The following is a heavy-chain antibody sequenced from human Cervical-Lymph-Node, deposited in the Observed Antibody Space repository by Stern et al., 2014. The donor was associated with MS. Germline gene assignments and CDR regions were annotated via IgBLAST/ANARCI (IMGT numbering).Heavy chain of an antibody. CDR2: INPNSGAT. V-gene: IGHV1-2*02. J-gene: IGHJ4*02. CDR3: ARISLGSGIDY. D-gene: IGHD1-26*01. CDR1: ENTFTGYY. Sequence: VQLVQSGAEVKKPGASVKVPCKTSENTFTGYYIHWVRQAPGQGLEWMGWINPNSGATNYAQRFQDRVSLTSDTSNSLAYMELDRLTSGDTAVYYCARISLGSGIDYWGQGSLVTVSS.